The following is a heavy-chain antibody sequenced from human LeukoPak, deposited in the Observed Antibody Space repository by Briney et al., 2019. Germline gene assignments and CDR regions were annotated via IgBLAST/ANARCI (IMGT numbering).Heavy chain of an antibody. Sequence: ASVKVSCKASGYTFTSYGISWVRQAPGQGLEWMGWVSAYNGNTNYAQKLQGRVTMTTDTSTSTAYMELRSLRSDDTAVYYCARVSRGIFGLVIYYFDYWGQGTLVTVSS. J-gene: IGHJ4*02. CDR2: VSAYNGNT. CDR3: ARVSRGIFGLVIYYFDY. D-gene: IGHD3/OR15-3a*01. V-gene: IGHV1-18*01. CDR1: GYTFTSYG.